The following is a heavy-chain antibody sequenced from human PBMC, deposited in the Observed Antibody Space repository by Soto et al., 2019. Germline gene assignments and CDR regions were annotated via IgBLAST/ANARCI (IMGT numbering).Heavy chain of an antibody. D-gene: IGHD3-10*01. CDR3: VKDCSDYFGSGSYGLTLAKPFDY. CDR2: ISSNGGST. J-gene: IGHJ4*02. CDR1: GFTFSSYA. V-gene: IGHV3-64D*08. Sequence: GGSLRLSCSASGFTFSSYAMHWVRQAPGKGLENVSAISSNGGSTYYADYVKGKFTNSRDNSKNTLYLQMSSLRAEDTAVYYCVKDCSDYFGSGSYGLTLAKPFDYWGQGTLVTVSS.